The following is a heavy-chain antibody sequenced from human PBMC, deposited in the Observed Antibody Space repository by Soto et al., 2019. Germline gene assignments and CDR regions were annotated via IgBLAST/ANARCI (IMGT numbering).Heavy chain of an antibody. CDR2: IYYSGST. D-gene: IGHD5-18*01. Sequence: QVQLQESGPGLVKPSETLSLTCTVSGGSISSYYWSWIRQPPGKGLEWIGYIYYSGSTNYNPSLKSRVTISVDTSKNQFSLKLSSVTAADTAVYYCARGDVDTAITRENYYYYYGMDVWGQGTTVTVSS. CDR1: GGSISSYY. V-gene: IGHV4-59*01. J-gene: IGHJ6*02. CDR3: ARGDVDTAITRENYYYYYGMDV.